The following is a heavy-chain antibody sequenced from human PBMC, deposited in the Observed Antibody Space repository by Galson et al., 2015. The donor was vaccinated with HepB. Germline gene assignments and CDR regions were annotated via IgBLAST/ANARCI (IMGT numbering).Heavy chain of an antibody. CDR1: GYTFTSYA. CDR3: AKDGRTTLTCDFGY. CDR2: INAGNGNT. J-gene: IGHJ4*02. Sequence: SVKVSCKASGYTFTSYAMHWVRQAPGQGLEWMGWINAGNGNTRYSQKFQDRVSITRDTSASTAYMELSSLTAEDTAVYYCAKDGRTTLTCDFGYWGQGTLVTVSS. D-gene: IGHD1-14*01. V-gene: IGHV1-3*01.